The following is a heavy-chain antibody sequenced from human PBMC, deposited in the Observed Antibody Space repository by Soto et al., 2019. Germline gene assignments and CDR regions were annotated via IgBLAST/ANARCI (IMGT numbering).Heavy chain of an antibody. CDR2: ISGSGGST. D-gene: IGHD2-15*01. CDR3: AKDFGYCSGGSCYSGGWFDP. J-gene: IGHJ5*02. V-gene: IGHV3-23*01. CDR1: GFTFSSYA. Sequence: EVQLLESGGGLVQPGGSLRLSCAASGFTFSSYAMSWVHQAPGKGLEWVSAISGSGGSTYYADSVKGRFTISRDNSKNTLYLQMNSLRAEDTAVYYCAKDFGYCSGGSCYSGGWFDPWGQGTLVTVSS.